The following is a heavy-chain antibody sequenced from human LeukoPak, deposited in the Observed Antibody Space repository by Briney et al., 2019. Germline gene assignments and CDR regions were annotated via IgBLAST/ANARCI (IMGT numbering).Heavy chain of an antibody. CDR1: GYTLTELS. V-gene: IGHV1-24*01. CDR2: FDPEDGET. D-gene: IGHD3-10*01. Sequence: ASVKVSCKVSGYTLTELSMHWVRQAPGKGLEWMGGFDPEDGETIYAQKFQGRVTMTRDTSTSTVYMELSSLRSEDTAVYYCARASRVTYYYGSGRIQNWFDPWGQGTLVTVSS. J-gene: IGHJ5*02. CDR3: ARASRVTYYYGSGRIQNWFDP.